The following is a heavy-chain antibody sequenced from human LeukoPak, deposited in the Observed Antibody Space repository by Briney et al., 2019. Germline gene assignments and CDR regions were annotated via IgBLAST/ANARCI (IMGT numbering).Heavy chain of an antibody. J-gene: IGHJ4*02. CDR2: IRSSDGRT. Sequence: PGGSLRLSCAASGFTFSSYAMNWVRQAPGKGLEWVSAIRSSDGRTYYADSVRGRFTISRDNSKNTLYLQMNSLRAEDTAVYYCASGLSLARHFDYWGQGALVTVSS. V-gene: IGHV3-23*01. CDR1: GFTFSSYA. CDR3: ASGLSLARHFDY. D-gene: IGHD6-6*01.